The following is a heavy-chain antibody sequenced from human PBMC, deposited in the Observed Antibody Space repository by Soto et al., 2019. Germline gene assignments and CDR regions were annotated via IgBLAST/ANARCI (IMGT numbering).Heavy chain of an antibody. J-gene: IGHJ5*02. CDR2: IYYSGST. D-gene: IGHD7-27*01. Sequence: QVQLQESGPGLVKPSHTLSLTCTVSGGSISSGGYYWSWIRQHPGNGLEWIGYIYYSGSTYYNPSLKSRVTIAVDTSKNQVSLKLSSETAADTAVYYCARDRPQGPNPFDPWGQGTLVTVSS. CDR1: GGSISSGGYY. V-gene: IGHV4-31*03. CDR3: ARDRPQGPNPFDP.